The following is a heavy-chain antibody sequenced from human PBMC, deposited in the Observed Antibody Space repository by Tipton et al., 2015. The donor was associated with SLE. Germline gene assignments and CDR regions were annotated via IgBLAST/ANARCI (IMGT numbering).Heavy chain of an antibody. Sequence: TLSLTCTVSGASISSGNYYWNWLRPPAGKGLEWVGRVYSSGTTTYNFSLKSRVTISVDTSKNQFSLKLSSVTAADTAGYYCARDGGSSWSLDAFDTWGQGTMVTVSS. CDR2: VYSSGTT. CDR3: ARDGGSSWSLDAFDT. V-gene: IGHV4-61*02. J-gene: IGHJ3*02. D-gene: IGHD6-13*01. CDR1: GASISSGNYY.